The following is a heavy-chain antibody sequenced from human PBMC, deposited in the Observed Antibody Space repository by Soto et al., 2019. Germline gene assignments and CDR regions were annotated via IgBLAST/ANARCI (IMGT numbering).Heavy chain of an antibody. D-gene: IGHD3-10*01. CDR3: ARDQRARGGMDV. Sequence: SETLSLTCTVSGGSISSGGYYWSWIRQHPGKGLEWIGYIYYSGSTYYNPSLKSRVTISVDTSKNQFSLKLSSVTAADTAVYYCARDQRARGGMDVWGQGTTVTVSS. CDR2: IYYSGST. V-gene: IGHV4-31*03. CDR1: GGSISSGGYY. J-gene: IGHJ6*02.